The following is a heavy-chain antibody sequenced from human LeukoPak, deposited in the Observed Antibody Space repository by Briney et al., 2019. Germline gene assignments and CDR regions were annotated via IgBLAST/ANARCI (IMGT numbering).Heavy chain of an antibody. CDR2: IRYVGSNK. CDR1: GFTFSSYG. CDR3: AKDEGGTYSGSSFYAFDI. J-gene: IGHJ3*02. V-gene: IGHV3-30*02. Sequence: GGSLRLSCAASGFTFSSYGMHWVRQPPGKGLEWVAFIRYVGSNKYYADSVKGRFTISRDNSKNTLYLQMNSLRAEDTAVYYCAKDEGGTYSGSSFYAFDIWGQGTMVTVSS. D-gene: IGHD1-26*01.